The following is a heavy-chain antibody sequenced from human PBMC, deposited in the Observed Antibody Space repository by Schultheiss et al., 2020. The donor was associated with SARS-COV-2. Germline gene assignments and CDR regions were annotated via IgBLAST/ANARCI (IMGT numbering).Heavy chain of an antibody. D-gene: IGHD6-13*01. V-gene: IGHV3-74*01. Sequence: GGSLRLSCAASGFTFSSYWMHWVRQAPGKGLVWVSRINSDGSTTNYADSVKGRFTISRDNSKNTLYLQMNSLRAEDTAVYYCARGMIAAAGGVDYWGQGTLVTVSS. CDR2: INSDGSTT. J-gene: IGHJ4*02. CDR1: GFTFSSYW. CDR3: ARGMIAAAGGVDY.